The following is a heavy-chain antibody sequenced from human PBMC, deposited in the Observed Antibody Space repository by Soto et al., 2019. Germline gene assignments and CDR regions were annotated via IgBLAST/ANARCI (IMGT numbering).Heavy chain of an antibody. CDR2: INPNSGGT. D-gene: IGHD3-22*01. Sequence: QVQLVQSGAEVKKPGASVKVSCKASGYTFTGYYMHWVRQAPGQGLEWMGWINPNSGGTNYAQKFQGWVTMTRDTSISTAYMELSRLRSDDTAVYYCARGGDYYDSSGYYEVPFDIWGQGTMVTVSS. CDR3: ARGGDYYDSSGYYEVPFDI. V-gene: IGHV1-2*04. J-gene: IGHJ3*02. CDR1: GYTFTGYY.